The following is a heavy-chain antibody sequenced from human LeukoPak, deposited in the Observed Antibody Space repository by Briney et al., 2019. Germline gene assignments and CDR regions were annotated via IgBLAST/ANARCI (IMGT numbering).Heavy chain of an antibody. Sequence: SETLSLTCAVYGGSFSSYYWSWIRQPPGKGLEWIGEINHSGSTNYNSSLKSRVAISVDTSKNQFSLKVTSVTAADTAVYFCARVNSVGTSLDRFDYWGQGTLVTVSS. J-gene: IGHJ4*02. CDR2: INHSGST. D-gene: IGHD1-26*01. V-gene: IGHV4-34*01. CDR1: GGSFSSYY. CDR3: ARVNSVGTSLDRFDY.